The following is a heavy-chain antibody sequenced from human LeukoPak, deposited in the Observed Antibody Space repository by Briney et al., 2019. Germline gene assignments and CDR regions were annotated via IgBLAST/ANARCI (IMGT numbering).Heavy chain of an antibody. D-gene: IGHD6-13*01. V-gene: IGHV3-23*01. Sequence: GGSLRLSCAAPGFTFSSYVMGWVRQAPGEGLEWVSSISGSGGSSYYADPSKGRFTISRDNSKNTLYLQMNSLRAEDTAVYYCAKGPIAGTRWFDPWGQGTLVTVSS. CDR3: AKGPIAGTRWFDP. CDR2: ISGSGGSS. CDR1: GFTFSSYV. J-gene: IGHJ5*02.